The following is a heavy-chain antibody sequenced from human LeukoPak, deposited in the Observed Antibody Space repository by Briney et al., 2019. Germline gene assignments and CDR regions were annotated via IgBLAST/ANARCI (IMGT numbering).Heavy chain of an antibody. V-gene: IGHV4-4*07. D-gene: IGHD3-22*01. CDR3: ARKAYYDSSGYYYVVEDRGAFDI. CDR1: GGSISSYY. Sequence: SETLSLTCTVSGGSISSYYWSWIRQPAGKGLEWIGRIYTSGSTNYNPSLKSRVTMSVDTSKNQFSLKLSSVTAADTAVYYCARKAYYDSSGYYYVVEDRGAFDIWGQGTMVTVSS. CDR2: IYTSGST. J-gene: IGHJ3*02.